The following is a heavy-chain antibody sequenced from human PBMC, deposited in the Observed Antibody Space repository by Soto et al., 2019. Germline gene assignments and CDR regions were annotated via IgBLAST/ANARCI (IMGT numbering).Heavy chain of an antibody. D-gene: IGHD3-3*01. CDR2: ISYDGSNK. V-gene: IGHV3-30*18. J-gene: IGHJ6*02. Sequence: GGSLRLSCAASGFTFSSYGMHWVRQAPGKGLEWVAVISYDGSNKYYADSVKGRFTISRDNSKNTLYLQMNSLRAEDTAVYYCAKGSALEWLLFRLGMDVWGQGTTVTVSS. CDR3: AKGSALEWLLFRLGMDV. CDR1: GFTFSSYG.